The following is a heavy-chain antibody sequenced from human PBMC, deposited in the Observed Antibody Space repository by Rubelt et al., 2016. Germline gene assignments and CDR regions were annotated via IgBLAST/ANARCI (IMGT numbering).Heavy chain of an antibody. J-gene: IGHJ3*02. V-gene: IGHV5-51*03. CDR1: GYSFTSYW. CDR3: AITFGGVIAKSPGAFDI. D-gene: IGHD3-16*02. CDR2: IYPGDSDT. Sequence: PGESLKISCKGSGYSFTSYWIGWVRQMPGKGLEWMGIIYPGDSDTRYSPSFQGQVTISADKSISTAYLPWSSLKASETAMYYCAITFGGVIAKSPGAFDIWGQGTMVTVSS.